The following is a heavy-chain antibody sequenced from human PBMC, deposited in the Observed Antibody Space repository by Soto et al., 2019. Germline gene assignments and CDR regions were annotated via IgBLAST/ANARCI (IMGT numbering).Heavy chain of an antibody. V-gene: IGHV4-39*01. CDR2: IYYSGST. CDR1: GGSISSSSYY. D-gene: IGHD3-3*01. J-gene: IGHJ3*02. Sequence: PSETLSLTCTVSGGSISSSSYYWGWIRQPPGKGLEWIGSIYYSGSTYYNPSLKSRVTISVDTSKNQFSLKLSSVTAADTAVYYCAIPYLPSLRFLEWFSVAAFDIWGQETMVTVSS. CDR3: AIPYLPSLRFLEWFSVAAFDI.